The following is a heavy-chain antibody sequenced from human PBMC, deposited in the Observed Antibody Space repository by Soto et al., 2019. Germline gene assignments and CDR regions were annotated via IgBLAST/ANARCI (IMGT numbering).Heavy chain of an antibody. D-gene: IGHD3-10*01. CDR3: ASDRGFGELKY. V-gene: IGHV1-69*18. J-gene: IGHJ4*02. CDR1: GDTFSGYP. CDR2: IIPVFGTT. Sequence: QVQLVQSGAELKKPGSSVKVSCKASGDTFSGYPINWVRQAPGEGLEWMGRIIPVFGTTNDAQRFEGRVTFTADESTNTAYMELRGLLSEDTAVYYCASDRGFGELKYWGPGTLVTVSS.